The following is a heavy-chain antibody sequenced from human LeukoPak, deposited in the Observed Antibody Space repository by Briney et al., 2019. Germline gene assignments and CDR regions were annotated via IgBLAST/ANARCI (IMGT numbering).Heavy chain of an antibody. D-gene: IGHD2-2*02. V-gene: IGHV1-18*04. Sequence: ASVKVSCKASGYTFTSYGISWVRQAPGQGLEWMGWISAYNGNTNYAQKFQGRVTMTTDTSTSTAYMELRSLRSDDTAVYYCARGGRIVVVPAAIGAFDIWGQGTMVTVSS. CDR1: GYTFTSYG. CDR3: ARGGRIVVVPAAIGAFDI. J-gene: IGHJ3*02. CDR2: ISAYNGNT.